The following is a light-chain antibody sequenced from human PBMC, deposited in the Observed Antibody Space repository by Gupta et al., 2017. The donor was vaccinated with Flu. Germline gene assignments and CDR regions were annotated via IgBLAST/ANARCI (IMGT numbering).Light chain of an antibody. Sequence: SYVMIQPPSVSVAQGQTATITCGGKNIGSKSVHWYQQKPGQAPVLVVYDDTDRPSGIPERLSGSNSGNTATLTISRIEAGDEADYYCQLWDSSSDQVVFGGGTKLTVL. CDR2: DDT. J-gene: IGLJ2*01. CDR1: NIGSKS. CDR3: QLWDSSSDQVV. V-gene: IGLV3-21*02.